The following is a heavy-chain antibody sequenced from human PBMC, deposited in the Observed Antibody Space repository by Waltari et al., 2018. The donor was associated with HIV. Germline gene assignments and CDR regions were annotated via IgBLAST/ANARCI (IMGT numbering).Heavy chain of an antibody. CDR2: INTKTGNP. V-gene: IGHV7-4-1*02. D-gene: IGHD1-1*01. CDR1: GYAFTPHA. Sequence: QVQLVQSVSELKEPGASVKVSCKASGYAFTPHAINWVRQAPGQGLEWMGWINTKTGNPTYAQAFTGRLVLSLDTSVSTAYLQISSLKAEDTAVYYCARVYHDGNWFDPWGQGTLVTVSS. J-gene: IGHJ5*02. CDR3: ARVYHDGNWFDP.